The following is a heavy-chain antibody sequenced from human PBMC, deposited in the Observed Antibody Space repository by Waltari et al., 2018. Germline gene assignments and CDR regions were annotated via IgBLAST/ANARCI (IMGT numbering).Heavy chain of an antibody. V-gene: IGHV1-24*01. CDR2: FDPEDGET. J-gene: IGHJ4*02. CDR1: GYTLTDLS. Sequence: QVQLVPSGAEVKKPGASVKVSCKVSGYTLTDLSMHWVRQAPGQGLEWMGGFDPEDGETIYAQKFQGRVTMTDDTSTDTAYMELSSLRSEDTAVYYCASRPPYCGGDCSHYFDYWGQGTLVTVSS. D-gene: IGHD2-21*02. CDR3: ASRPPYCGGDCSHYFDY.